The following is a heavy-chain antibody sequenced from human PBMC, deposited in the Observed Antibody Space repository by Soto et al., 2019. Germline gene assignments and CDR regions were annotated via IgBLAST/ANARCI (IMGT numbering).Heavy chain of an antibody. CDR2: ISYDGSNK. V-gene: IGHV3-30-3*01. J-gene: IGHJ4*02. D-gene: IGHD3-22*01. CDR1: GFTFSSYA. Sequence: QVQLVESGGGVVQPGRSLRLSCAASGFTFSSYAMHWVRQAPGKGLEWVAVISYDGSNKYYADSVKGRFTISRDNSKNPLYLQMNSLRAEDTAVYYCASGRTYYDSSGSFDYWGQGTLVTVSS. CDR3: ASGRTYYDSSGSFDY.